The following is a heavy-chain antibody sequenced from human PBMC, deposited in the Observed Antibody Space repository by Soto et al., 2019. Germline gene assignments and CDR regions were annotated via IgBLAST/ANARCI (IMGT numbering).Heavy chain of an antibody. CDR2: ISSSGSTI. Sequence: PGGSLRLSCAASGFTFSDYYMSWIRQAPGKGLEWVSYISSSGSTIYYADSVKGRFTISRDNAKNSLYLQMNSLRAEDTAVYYCARVALYDFWSGPQGYYYMDVWGKGTTVTVSS. CDR1: GFTFSDYY. D-gene: IGHD3-3*01. V-gene: IGHV3-11*01. CDR3: ARVALYDFWSGPQGYYYMDV. J-gene: IGHJ6*03.